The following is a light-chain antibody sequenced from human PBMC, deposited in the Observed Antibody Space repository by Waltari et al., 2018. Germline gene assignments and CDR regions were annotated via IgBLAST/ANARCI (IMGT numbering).Light chain of an antibody. Sequence: SSELTQDPAVSVALGQTVRLPCQGDSLRSSYATWYPQKPEQAPVLVIYGKNNRPSGIPDRFSGSSSGNTASLTITGAQAEEEADYYCNSRDSSGNHLVFGGGTKLTVL. CDR2: GKN. CDR3: NSRDSSGNHLV. J-gene: IGLJ2*01. CDR1: SLRSSY. V-gene: IGLV3-19*01.